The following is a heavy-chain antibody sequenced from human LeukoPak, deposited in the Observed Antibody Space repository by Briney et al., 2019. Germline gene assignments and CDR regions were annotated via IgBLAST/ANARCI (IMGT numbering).Heavy chain of an antibody. D-gene: IGHD6-19*01. CDR1: GFTFSSYS. CDR2: ISGNSIYI. V-gene: IGHV3-21*01. Sequence: GGFLRLSCAASGFTFSSYSMNWVRQAPGKGLEWVSSISGNSIYIYYADSVKGRFTISRDNAKNSLYLQMSSLRVADTAVYYCASFETVAAYPFDYWGQGTLVTVSS. J-gene: IGHJ4*02. CDR3: ASFETVAAYPFDY.